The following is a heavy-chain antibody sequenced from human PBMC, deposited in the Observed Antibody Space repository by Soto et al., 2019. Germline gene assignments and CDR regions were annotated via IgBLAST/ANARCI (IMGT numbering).Heavy chain of an antibody. V-gene: IGHV3-21*01. CDR2: ISSSSSYI. CDR1: GFTFSSYS. J-gene: IGHJ4*02. Sequence: GGSLRLSCAASGFTFSSYSMNWVRQAPGKGLEWVSSISSSSSYIYYADSVKGRFTISRDNAKNSLYLQMNSLRAEDTAVYYCARDLPAPYSGYDYTPGDYWGQGTLVTVSS. D-gene: IGHD5-12*01. CDR3: ARDLPAPYSGYDYTPGDY.